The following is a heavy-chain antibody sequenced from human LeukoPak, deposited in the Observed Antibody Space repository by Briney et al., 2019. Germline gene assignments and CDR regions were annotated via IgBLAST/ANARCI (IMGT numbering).Heavy chain of an antibody. Sequence: ASVKVSCKVSGGTFSNYAISWVRQAPGQGLEWMGIINPSGGSTSYAQKFQGRVTMTRDMSTSTVYMELSSLRSEDTAVYYCARGPSDQLLWFGELSHWFDPWGQGTLVTVSS. CDR1: GGTFSNYA. V-gene: IGHV1-46*01. J-gene: IGHJ5*02. CDR3: ARGPSDQLLWFGELSHWFDP. D-gene: IGHD3-10*01. CDR2: INPSGGST.